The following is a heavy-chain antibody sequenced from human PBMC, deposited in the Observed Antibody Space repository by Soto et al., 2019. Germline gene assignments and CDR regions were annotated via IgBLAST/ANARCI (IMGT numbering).Heavy chain of an antibody. CDR1: GFTFSSYG. D-gene: IGHD1-26*01. Sequence: QVQLVESGGGVVQPGRSLRLSCAASGFTFSSYGMHWVRQAPGKGLEWVAVIWYDGSNKYYADSVKGRFTISRDNSKNTLYLQMNGLRAEDTAVYYCARDVPKWELSDAFDIWGQGTMVTVSS. CDR2: IWYDGSNK. CDR3: ARDVPKWELSDAFDI. J-gene: IGHJ3*02. V-gene: IGHV3-33*01.